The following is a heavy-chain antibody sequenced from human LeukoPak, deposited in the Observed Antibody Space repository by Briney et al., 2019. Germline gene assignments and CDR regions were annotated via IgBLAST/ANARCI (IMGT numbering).Heavy chain of an antibody. CDR1: GYSISSGYY. D-gene: IGHD3-22*01. CDR2: IYHSGST. Sequence: PSETLSLTCTVSGYSISSGYYWGWIRQPPGKGLEWIGSIYHSGSTYYNPSLKSRVTISVVTSKNQFSLKLSSVTAADTAVYYCARDYYTGGVGFDYWGQGTLVTVSS. CDR3: ARDYYTGGVGFDY. V-gene: IGHV4-38-2*02. J-gene: IGHJ4*02.